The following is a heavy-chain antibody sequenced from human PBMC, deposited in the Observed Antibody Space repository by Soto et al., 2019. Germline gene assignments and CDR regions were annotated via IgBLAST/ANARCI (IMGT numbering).Heavy chain of an antibody. CDR1: GFTFSSYA. J-gene: IGHJ4*02. Sequence: QVQLVESGGGVVQPGRSLRLSCAASGFTFSSYAMHWVRQAPGKGLEWVAVISYDGSNKYYADSVKGRFTISRDNSKNTLYLQMNSLRAEDTAVYYCAPELPPLGYWGQGTLVTVSS. V-gene: IGHV3-30-3*01. D-gene: IGHD2-2*01. CDR3: APELPPLGY. CDR2: ISYDGSNK.